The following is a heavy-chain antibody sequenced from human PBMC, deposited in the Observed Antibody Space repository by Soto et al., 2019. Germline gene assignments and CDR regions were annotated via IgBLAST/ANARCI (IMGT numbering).Heavy chain of an antibody. CDR1: GGSISSYY. V-gene: IGHV4-59*01. CDR2: IYYSGST. D-gene: IGHD2-2*01. J-gene: IGHJ4*02. CDR3: ARTYCSSTTCYDLFDS. Sequence: SETLSLTCTVSGGSISSYYWSWIRQPPGKGLEWIGYIYYSGSTSYNPSLKSRVTISVDTSKNQFSLKLSSVTAADTAVYYCARTYCSSTTCYDLFDSWGQGTLVTVSS.